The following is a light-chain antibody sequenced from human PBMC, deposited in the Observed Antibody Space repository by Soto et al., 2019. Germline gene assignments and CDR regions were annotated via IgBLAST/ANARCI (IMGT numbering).Light chain of an antibody. CDR1: QSINIY. CDR3: QQSYSTPHT. CDR2: AAS. V-gene: IGKV1-39*01. J-gene: IGKJ2*01. Sequence: DIQMTQSPSSLSASVGDRVTITCRASQSINIYLNWYQQKPGRAPKLVINAASRLQSGVPSRFSGSGSGTDFTRSISTLQPEDLATYYCQQSYSTPHTFGQGTNLEIK.